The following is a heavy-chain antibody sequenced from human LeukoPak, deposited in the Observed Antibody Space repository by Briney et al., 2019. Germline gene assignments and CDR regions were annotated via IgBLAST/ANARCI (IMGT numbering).Heavy chain of an antibody. V-gene: IGHV3-21*01. CDR1: GFTFSSYS. CDR2: ISSSSSYI. D-gene: IGHD2-2*01. Sequence: GGSLRLSCAASGFTFSSYSMNWVRQAPGRGLEWVSSISSSSSYIYYADSVKGRFTISRDNAKNSLYLQMNSLRAEDTAVYYCAREGVPAAAANAFDIWGQGTMVTVSS. J-gene: IGHJ3*02. CDR3: AREGVPAAAANAFDI.